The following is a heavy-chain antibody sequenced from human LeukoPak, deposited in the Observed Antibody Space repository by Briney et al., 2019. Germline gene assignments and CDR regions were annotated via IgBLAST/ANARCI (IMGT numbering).Heavy chain of an antibody. CDR3: ARVAAAGYFDY. J-gene: IGHJ4*02. D-gene: IGHD6-13*01. CDR1: GGPISGDGYY. V-gene: IGHV4-31*03. CDR2: IYYSGST. Sequence: SQTLSLTCTVSGGPISGDGYYWTWIRQHPGKGLEWIGYIYYSGSTYYNPSLKSRVTISVGTSKNQFSLKLSSVTAADTAVYYCARVAAAGYFDYWGQGTLVTVSS.